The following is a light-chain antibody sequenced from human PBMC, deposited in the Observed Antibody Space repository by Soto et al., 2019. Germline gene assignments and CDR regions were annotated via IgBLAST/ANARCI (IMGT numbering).Light chain of an antibody. CDR1: QTVRNYY. J-gene: IGKJ4*01. V-gene: IGKV3D-20*02. CDR2: DAS. Sequence: EIELTQSPSTLSSSLGERATLSCRASQTVRNYYIAWHQQKPGQAPRLLIYDASSRATGIPDRFSGGGSGTDFTLSICRLEPEDFAVYYCQQFSSYLLSFGGGTKLDIK. CDR3: QQFSSYLLS.